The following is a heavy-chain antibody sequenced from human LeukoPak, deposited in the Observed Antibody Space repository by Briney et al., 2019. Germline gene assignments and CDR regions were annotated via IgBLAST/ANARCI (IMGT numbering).Heavy chain of an antibody. CDR1: GGSFSGYY. J-gene: IGHJ6*03. V-gene: IGHV4-34*01. CDR3: ARLLAAAGKNYYYYYYMDV. D-gene: IGHD6-13*01. Sequence: PSETLSLTCAVYGGSFSGYYWSWIRQPPGKGLEWIGEINHSGSTNYNPSLKSRVTISVDTSKNQFSLKLSSVTAAGTAVYYCARLLAAAGKNYYYYYYMDVWGKGTTVTISS. CDR2: INHSGST.